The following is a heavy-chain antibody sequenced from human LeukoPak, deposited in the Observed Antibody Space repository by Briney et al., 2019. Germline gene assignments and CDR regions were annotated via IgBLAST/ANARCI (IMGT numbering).Heavy chain of an antibody. D-gene: IGHD1-14*01. CDR3: ASSQEPHQVDY. Sequence: ASVKVSCKASGYTFTSYYMHWVRQAPGQGLEWMGIINPSGGSTSYAQKFQGRVTMTRDTSTSTVYMELSSLRSEDTAVYCCASSQEPHQVDYWGQGTLVTVSS. CDR2: INPSGGST. CDR1: GYTFTSYY. V-gene: IGHV1-46*01. J-gene: IGHJ4*02.